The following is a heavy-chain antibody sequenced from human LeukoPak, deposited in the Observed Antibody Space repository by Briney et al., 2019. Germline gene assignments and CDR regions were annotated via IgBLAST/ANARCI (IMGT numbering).Heavy chain of an antibody. D-gene: IGHD3-22*01. J-gene: IGHJ4*02. CDR1: GFTFSSYV. CDR2: ISYDGSNK. V-gene: IGHV3-30-3*01. Sequence: GGSLRLPCAASGFTFSSYVMHWVRQAPGKGLEWVAVISYDGSNKYYADSVKGRFTISRDNSKNTLYLQMNSLRVEDTAVYYCARGYDYYDSCGYGYWGQGTLVTVSS. CDR3: ARGYDYYDSCGYGY.